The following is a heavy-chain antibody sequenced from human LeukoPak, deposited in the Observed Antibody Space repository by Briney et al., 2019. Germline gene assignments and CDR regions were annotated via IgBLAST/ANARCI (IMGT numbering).Heavy chain of an antibody. V-gene: IGHV3-48*04. CDR2: ITSTSSGI. D-gene: IGHD3-3*01. Sequence: GGSLRLSCAASGFTFSSYTMSWVRQAPGKGLEWVSYITSTSSGIFYADSVKGRFTISRDDAKNSLYLQMNSLRAEDTAVYYCARESGYPDYWGQGTLVTVSS. CDR3: ARESGYPDY. J-gene: IGHJ4*02. CDR1: GFTFSSYT.